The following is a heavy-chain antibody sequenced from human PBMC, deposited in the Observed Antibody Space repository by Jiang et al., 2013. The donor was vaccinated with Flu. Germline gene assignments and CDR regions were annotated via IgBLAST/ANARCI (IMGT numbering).Heavy chain of an antibody. CDR3: AKGGPNYDFWSGFGHDKWFDP. CDR2: VSRSGGST. CDR1: GFTFSNYD. J-gene: IGHJ5*02. D-gene: IGHD3-3*01. Sequence: VQLVESGGDLVQPGGSLRLSCAASGFTFSNYDMNWVRQAPGKGLEWVSGVSRSGGSTHYADSVKGRFTVSRDNSKNTLNLQMNSLRAEDTAVYYCAKGGPNYDFWSGFGHDKWFDPWGQGTLVTVSS. V-gene: IGHV3-23*04.